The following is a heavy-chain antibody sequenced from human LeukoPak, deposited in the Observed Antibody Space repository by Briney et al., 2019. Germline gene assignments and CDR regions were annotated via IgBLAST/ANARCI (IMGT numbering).Heavy chain of an antibody. J-gene: IGHJ3*01. D-gene: IGHD6-19*01. V-gene: IGHV1-2*06. CDR2: INPNSGGT. CDR3: VRTGRGIAVAGR. CDR1: GYTFTGYY. Sequence: ASVKVSCKASGYTFTGYYMHWVRQAPGQGLEWMGRINPNSGGTNYAQKFQGRVTMTRDTSISTAYMELSRLRSDDTAVYYCVRTGRGIAVAGRWGQGTMVTVSS.